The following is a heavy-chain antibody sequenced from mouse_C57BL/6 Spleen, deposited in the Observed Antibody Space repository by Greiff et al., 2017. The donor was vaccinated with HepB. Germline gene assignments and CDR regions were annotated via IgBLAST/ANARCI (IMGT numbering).Heavy chain of an antibody. CDR3: WILL. V-gene: IGHV6-6*02. CDR2: IRLKSDDYVP. Sequence: EVKLLESGGGLVQPGGSMKLSCVASGFTFSNYWMNWVRQSPEKGLEWVAEIRLKSDDYVPHYAESVKGRVTISRDASKSSVYLQMTNLRAEDAGIYYCWILLWGQGTTLTVSS. J-gene: IGHJ2*01. CDR1: GFTFSNYW.